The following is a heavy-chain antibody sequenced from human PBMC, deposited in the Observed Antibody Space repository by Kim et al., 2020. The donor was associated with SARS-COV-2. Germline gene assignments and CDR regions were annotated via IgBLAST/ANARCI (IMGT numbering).Heavy chain of an antibody. D-gene: IGHD2-15*01. CDR3: AKARSPAKGAYYYGMDV. V-gene: IGHV3-30*02. Sequence: VKGRFTNSRDNSKTTLYLQMNSLRAEDTAVYYCAKARSPAKGAYYYGMDVWGQGTTVTVSS. J-gene: IGHJ6*02.